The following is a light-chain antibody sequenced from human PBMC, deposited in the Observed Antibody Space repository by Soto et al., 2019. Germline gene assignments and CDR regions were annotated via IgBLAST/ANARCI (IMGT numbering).Light chain of an antibody. Sequence: EIQMTQSPSSLSASVGDRVTITCQARQDITNYLNWYQQKPGRAPRLLLYDASSLETGVPSRFSGSGSGTDFTLTISSLQPEDVATYYCQHYDHLPITFGQGTRLEIK. J-gene: IGKJ5*01. CDR1: QDITNY. CDR2: DAS. CDR3: QHYDHLPIT. V-gene: IGKV1-33*01.